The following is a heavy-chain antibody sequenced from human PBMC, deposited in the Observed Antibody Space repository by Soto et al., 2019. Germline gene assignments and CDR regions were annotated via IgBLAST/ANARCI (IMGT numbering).Heavy chain of an antibody. CDR2: IYYSGST. CDR1: GGSISSYY. V-gene: IGHV4-59*08. D-gene: IGHD3-9*01. J-gene: IGHJ4*02. CDR3: ARGEIDILTGYYKPTYY. Sequence: SETLSLTCTVSGGSISSYYWSWIRQPPGKGLEWIGYIYYSGSTNYNPSLKSRVTISVDTSKNQFSLKLSSVTAADTAVYYCARGEIDILTGYYKPTYYWGQGTLVTVSS.